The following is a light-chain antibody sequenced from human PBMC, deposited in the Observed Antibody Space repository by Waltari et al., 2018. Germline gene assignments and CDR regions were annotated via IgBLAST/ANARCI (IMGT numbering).Light chain of an antibody. CDR3: QQRRDWPLT. CDR1: QSVTNY. Sequence: DIVLTQSPAILSLSPGERASLSCRASQSVTNYLAWYQQKPGQAPRLLIYDTSNRATGIPARFSGSVFGTDFTLTISSLEPEDFAIYYCQQRRDWPLTFGGGTKVEIK. CDR2: DTS. V-gene: IGKV3-11*01. J-gene: IGKJ4*01.